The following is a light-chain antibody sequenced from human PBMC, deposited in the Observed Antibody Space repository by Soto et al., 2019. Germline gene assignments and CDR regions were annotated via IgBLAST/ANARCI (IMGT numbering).Light chain of an antibody. CDR3: CSYAGNNQWV. CDR1: SSDVGSYIL. J-gene: IGLJ3*02. CDR2: EDF. Sequence: QSALTQPASLPGSPGQSITISCTETSSDVGSYILVSWYQHHPGIAPKLKIYEDFKLPSGVSNRFAGSKSGNTASLTISGLQSEDEADYYCCSYAGNNQWVFGGGTKLTVL. V-gene: IGLV2-23*01.